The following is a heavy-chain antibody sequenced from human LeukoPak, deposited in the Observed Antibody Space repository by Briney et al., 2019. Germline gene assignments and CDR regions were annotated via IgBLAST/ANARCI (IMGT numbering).Heavy chain of an antibody. CDR1: GFTFSSYE. V-gene: IGHV3-48*03. D-gene: IGHD2-2*02. J-gene: IGHJ4*02. CDR3: ARDLGYCSSTSCYKSGVDY. CDR2: ISSSGSTI. Sequence: GGSLRLSCAASGFTFSSYEMNWVRQAPGKGLEWVSYISSSGSTIYYADSVKGRFTISRDNAKNSLYLQMNSLRAEDTAVYYCARDLGYCSSTSCYKSGVDYWGQGTLVTVSS.